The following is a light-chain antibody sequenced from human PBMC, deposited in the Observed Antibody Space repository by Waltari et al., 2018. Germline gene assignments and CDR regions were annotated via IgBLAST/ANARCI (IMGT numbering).Light chain of an antibody. J-gene: IGLJ2*01. CDR1: SGHSNYA. CDR3: QTWDTDIHVV. Sequence: QLVLTQSPSASASLGASVKLTCTLSSGHSNYAIAWHQQQPQKGPRYLMKLNSDGSHTKGDGIPDRFSGSSSGAERFLTISSLQSEDEGDYYCQTWDTDIHVVFGGGTKLIVL. CDR2: LNSDGSH. V-gene: IGLV4-69*01.